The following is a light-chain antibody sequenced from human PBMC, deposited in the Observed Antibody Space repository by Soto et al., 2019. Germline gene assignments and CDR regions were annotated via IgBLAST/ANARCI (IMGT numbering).Light chain of an antibody. Sequence: EIVLTQSPGTLSLSPGERATLSCRASQTINKNYFAWYQQKPSQAPRPLMYSASSRATGIPDRFSGSGSGTDFTLTISRLEPEDFAVYYCQYYGRSPLTFGGGTKVDIK. CDR3: QYYGRSPLT. V-gene: IGKV3-20*01. CDR2: SAS. J-gene: IGKJ4*01. CDR1: QTINKNY.